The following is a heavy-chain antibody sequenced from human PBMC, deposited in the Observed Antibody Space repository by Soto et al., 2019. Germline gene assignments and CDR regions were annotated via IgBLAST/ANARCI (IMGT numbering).Heavy chain of an antibody. V-gene: IGHV4-59*12. CDR2: IYYMGRT. D-gene: IGHD3-9*01. J-gene: IGHJ4*02. CDR1: GGSISSCS. Sequence: ETLSLTCTVSGGSISSCSWSWIRQPPGKGLEWIGCIYYMGRTNYNSSLKSRVTMSIDTSKNEFSLRLRSVTTADTAVYYCARGQFNILTGYYIDFWGQGTLVTVSS. CDR3: ARGQFNILTGYYIDF.